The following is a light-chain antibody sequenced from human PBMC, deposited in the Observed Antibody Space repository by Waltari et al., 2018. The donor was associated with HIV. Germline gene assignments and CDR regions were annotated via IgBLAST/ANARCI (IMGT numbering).Light chain of an antibody. Sequence: EIVMTQSPATLSVSPGERATLSCRASQSVSSNLAWYQQKPGQAPRLLIYGASTRATGIPARFSGSGSGTEFTLTISSLQSGDFAVYYCHQYNNWPPDTFGQGTKLEIK. CDR2: GAS. J-gene: IGKJ2*01. CDR1: QSVSSN. V-gene: IGKV3-15*01. CDR3: HQYNNWPPDT.